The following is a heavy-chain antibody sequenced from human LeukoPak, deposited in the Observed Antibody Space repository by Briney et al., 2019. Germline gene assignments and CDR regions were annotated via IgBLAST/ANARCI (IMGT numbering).Heavy chain of an antibody. V-gene: IGHV3-23*01. CDR2: ISGNGENT. D-gene: IGHD1-14*01. Sequence: GGSLRLSCVGSGFTFRTYAMTWVRQTPGKGLEWVAVISGNGENTHYADSVKGRFTISRENSRKTVYLEMNSLRAEDTAVYYCAREDRYYFDYWGQGALVTVSS. CDR3: AREDRYYFDY. J-gene: IGHJ4*02. CDR1: GFTFRTYA.